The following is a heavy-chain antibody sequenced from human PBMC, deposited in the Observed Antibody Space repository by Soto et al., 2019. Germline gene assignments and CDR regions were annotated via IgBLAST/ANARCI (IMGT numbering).Heavy chain of an antibody. V-gene: IGHV4-38-2*02. J-gene: IGHJ5*02. CDR3: ARDPDYSSSNIRFDP. D-gene: IGHD6-13*01. CDR2: IYHSGST. Sequence: SETLSLTCAVYGGSFSGYYWGWIRQPPGKGLEWIGSIYHSGSTYYNPSLKSRVTISVDTSKNQFSLKLSSVTAADTAVYYCARDPDYSSSNIRFDPWGQGTLVTVSS. CDR1: GGSFSGYY.